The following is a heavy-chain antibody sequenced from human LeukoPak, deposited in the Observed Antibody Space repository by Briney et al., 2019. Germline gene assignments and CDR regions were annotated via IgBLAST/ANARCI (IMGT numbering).Heavy chain of an antibody. CDR1: GGSISSYY. V-gene: IGHV4-4*07. Sequence: PSETLSLTCTVSGGSISSYYWSWIRQPAGKGLEWIGLIYSSGTTNYNPSLKSRVTMSLDTSKSQFSLRLTSVTAADTAVYYCARDGESIYYYYGMDVWGQGTTVTVSS. CDR2: IYSSGTT. J-gene: IGHJ6*02. D-gene: IGHD3-10*01. CDR3: ARDGESIYYYYGMDV.